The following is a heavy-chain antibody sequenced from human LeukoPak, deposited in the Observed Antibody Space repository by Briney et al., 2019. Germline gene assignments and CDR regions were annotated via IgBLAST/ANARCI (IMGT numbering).Heavy chain of an antibody. V-gene: IGHV1-2*02. CDR3: VRDQDYCNGGICYDGFDF. CDR2: VTPKSGGT. D-gene: IGHD2-8*02. J-gene: IGHJ5*01. CDR1: GYSFTDYY. Sequence: ASVKVSCKTSGYSFTDYYIHWLRQAPGQGFEWMGWVTPKSGGTRYAQNFQGRVTMTSDTSINTAYMELRRLASDDTAVYYCVRDQDYCNGGICYDGFDFWGQGTPVTVSS.